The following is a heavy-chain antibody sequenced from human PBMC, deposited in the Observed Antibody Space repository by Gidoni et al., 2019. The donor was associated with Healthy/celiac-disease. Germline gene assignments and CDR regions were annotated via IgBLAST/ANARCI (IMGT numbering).Heavy chain of an antibody. D-gene: IGHD1-26*01. Sequence: QVQLVESGGGVVQPGRSLRRSCAASGFTLSRYAMHWVRQAPGKGLEWVAVISYDGRNKYYADSVKGRFTISRDNSKNTLYLHMNSLRAEDTVVYCCARDSRDKMYSGSYESYYFDYWGQGTLVTVSS. V-gene: IGHV3-30*04. J-gene: IGHJ4*02. CDR2: ISYDGRNK. CDR3: ARDSRDKMYSGSYESYYFDY. CDR1: GFTLSRYA.